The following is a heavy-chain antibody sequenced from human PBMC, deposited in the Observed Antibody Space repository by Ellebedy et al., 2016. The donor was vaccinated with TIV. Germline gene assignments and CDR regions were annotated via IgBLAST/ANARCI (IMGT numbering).Heavy chain of an antibody. Sequence: PGGSLRLSCAASAFTFSSYWMTWVRQAPGKGLEWVANIKHDSSETYYADSVKGRFSTSRDNAKNSLYLHMNSLRAEDTAVYYCAGYGDYSYWGQGTLVTVSS. CDR3: AGYGDYSY. J-gene: IGHJ4*02. CDR2: IKHDSSET. D-gene: IGHD4-17*01. V-gene: IGHV3-7*02. CDR1: AFTFSSYW.